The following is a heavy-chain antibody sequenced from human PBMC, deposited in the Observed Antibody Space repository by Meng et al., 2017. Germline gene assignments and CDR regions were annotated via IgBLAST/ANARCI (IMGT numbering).Heavy chain of an antibody. CDR1: GGSFSGYD. V-gene: IGHV4-34*01. CDR2: INHSGST. J-gene: IGHJ4*02. D-gene: IGHD2-2*02. CDR3: VRGVQCSTSCYIDY. Sequence: QVQLQPWGAGLLKPSETLSLTCAVYGGSFSGYDWSRTRQPPGKGLEWIGEINHSGSTNYNPSLKSRVTISVDKSKNQFSLKLSSVTAADTAVYYCVRGVQCSTSCYIDYWGQGTLVTVSS.